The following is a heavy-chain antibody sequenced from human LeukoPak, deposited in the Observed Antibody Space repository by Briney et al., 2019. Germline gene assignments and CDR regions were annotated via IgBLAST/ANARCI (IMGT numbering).Heavy chain of an antibody. CDR3: ARSYYYDSSARGGNWFDP. CDR1: GGSISSYY. J-gene: IGHJ5*02. CDR2: IYTSGST. D-gene: IGHD3-22*01. Sequence: PSETLSLTCTVSGGSISSYYWSWIRQPAGKGLEWIGRIYTSGSTNYNPSLKSRVTMSVDTSKNQFSLKLSSVTAADTAVYYCARSYYYDSSARGGNWFDPRGQGTLVTVSS. V-gene: IGHV4-4*07.